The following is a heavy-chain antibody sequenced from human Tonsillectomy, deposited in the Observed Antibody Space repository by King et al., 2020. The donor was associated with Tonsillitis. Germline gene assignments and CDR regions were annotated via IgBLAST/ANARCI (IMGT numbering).Heavy chain of an antibody. Sequence: VQLVESGGGLVQPGGSLRLSCAASGFTFSIYAMSWVRQAPGKGLEWVSAVSGTGGSTYYADSVKGRFTISRDISKNTLYLQMNSLRAEDTAVYYCAKDNRGITAAGLLDYWGQGTLVTVSS. V-gene: IGHV3-23*04. CDR3: AKDNRGITAAGLLDY. J-gene: IGHJ4*02. CDR2: VSGTGGST. CDR1: GFTFSIYA. D-gene: IGHD6-13*01.